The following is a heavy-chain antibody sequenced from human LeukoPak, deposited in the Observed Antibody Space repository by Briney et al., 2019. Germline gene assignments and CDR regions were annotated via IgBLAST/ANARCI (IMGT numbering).Heavy chain of an antibody. J-gene: IGHJ4*02. CDR2: INHSGST. V-gene: IGHV4-34*01. CDR1: GGSFSGYY. Sequence: SSETLSLTCAVYGGSFSGYYWSWIRQPPGKGLEWIGEINHSGSTNYNPSLKSRVTISVDTSKNQFSLKLSSVTAADTAVYYCARVGFTRGMVRGAPDYWGQGTLVTVSS. CDR3: ARVGFTRGMVRGAPDY. D-gene: IGHD3-10*01.